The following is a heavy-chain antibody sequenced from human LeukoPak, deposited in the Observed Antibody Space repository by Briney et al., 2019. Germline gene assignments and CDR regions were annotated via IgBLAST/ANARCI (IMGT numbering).Heavy chain of an antibody. D-gene: IGHD4-17*01. CDR1: GFTFNGFA. V-gene: IGHV3-33*01. CDR3: ARPYGDYYFDY. CDR2: IWYGGSNK. Sequence: GGSLRLSCAASGFTFNGFAMHWVRQAPGKGLEWVAVIWYGGSNKYYADSVKGRFTISRDNSKNTVYLQMNSLRAEDSAIYYCARPYGDYYFDYWGQGTLVTVSS. J-gene: IGHJ4*02.